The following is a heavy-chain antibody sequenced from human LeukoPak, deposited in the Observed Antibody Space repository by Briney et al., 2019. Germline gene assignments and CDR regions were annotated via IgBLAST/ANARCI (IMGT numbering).Heavy chain of an antibody. CDR1: GYTFTSYG. J-gene: IGHJ4*02. CDR2: ISAYNGNT. Sequence: ASVKVSCKASGYTFTSYGISWVRQAPGQGLEWMGWISAYNGNTNYAQKLQGRVTMTTDTSTSTAYMELRSLRSDDTAVYYCARDYCSSTSCYTGGFDYWGQGTLVTVSS. V-gene: IGHV1-18*01. CDR3: ARDYCSSTSCYTGGFDY. D-gene: IGHD2-2*02.